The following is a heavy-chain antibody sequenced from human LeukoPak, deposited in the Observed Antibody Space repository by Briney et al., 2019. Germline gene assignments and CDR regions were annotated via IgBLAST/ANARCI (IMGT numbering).Heavy chain of an antibody. CDR3: ARGSSWYYGPAWFDP. CDR1: GYTFTSYD. CDR2: MNPNSGNT. D-gene: IGHD6-13*01. J-gene: IGHJ5*02. V-gene: IGHV1-8*01. Sequence: ASVKVSCKASGYTFTSYDINWVRQATGQGLKWMGWMNPNSGNTGYAQKFQGRVTMTRNTSISTAYMELSSLRFEDTAVYYCARGSSWYYGPAWFDPWGQGTLVTVSS.